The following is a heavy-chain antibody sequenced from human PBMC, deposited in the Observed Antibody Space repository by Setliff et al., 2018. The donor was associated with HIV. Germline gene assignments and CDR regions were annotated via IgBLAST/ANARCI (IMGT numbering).Heavy chain of an antibody. CDR3: ARVWLYYYGSGPEAPFDY. CDR1: GYTFTTNA. Sequence: ASVKVSCKASGYTFTTNAMHWVRQAPGQRLEWMGWINAGNGNTKYSQKFQGRVTMTRDTSISTAYMELSRLRSDDTAVYYCARVWLYYYGSGPEAPFDYWGQGTLVTVSS. J-gene: IGHJ4*02. V-gene: IGHV1-3*01. CDR2: INAGNGNT. D-gene: IGHD3-10*01.